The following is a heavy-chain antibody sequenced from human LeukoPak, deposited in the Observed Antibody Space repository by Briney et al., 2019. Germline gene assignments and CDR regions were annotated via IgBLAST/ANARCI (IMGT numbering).Heavy chain of an antibody. CDR3: ARRGGAGRSFDY. V-gene: IGHV4-61*08. D-gene: IGHD2-21*01. J-gene: IGHJ4*02. CDR1: GASVSSAGYY. Sequence: SETLSLTCTVSGASVSSAGYYGSWIRQPPGKGLEWIGNIYYSGSTNYNPSLKSRVTISVDTSKNQFSLKVSSVTAADTAVYYCARRGGAGRSFDYWGQGTLATVSS. CDR2: IYYSGST.